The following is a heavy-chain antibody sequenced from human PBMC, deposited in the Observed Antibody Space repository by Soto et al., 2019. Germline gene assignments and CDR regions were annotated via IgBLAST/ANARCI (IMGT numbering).Heavy chain of an antibody. V-gene: IGHV1-46*01. CDR3: ARGQYYSDSSPFPLHY. CDR1: GFSFTSYY. J-gene: IGHJ4*02. D-gene: IGHD3-22*01. CDR2: INPSGGSA. Sequence: ASVKVSCKGYGFSFTSYYMHWVRQAPGQGLEWMGIINPSGGSANYAQKFQGRLTVTRDTSTSTVYMELSSLRSEDTAVYYCARGQYYSDSSPFPLHYWGQGTLVTVAS.